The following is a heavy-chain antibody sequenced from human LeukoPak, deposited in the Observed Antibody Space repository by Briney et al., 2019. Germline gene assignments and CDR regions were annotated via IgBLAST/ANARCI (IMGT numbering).Heavy chain of an antibody. D-gene: IGHD3-22*01. CDR3: ASGGYYYDSSRTFDY. CDR2: ISYDGSNK. V-gene: IGHV3-30-3*01. J-gene: IGHJ4*02. CDR1: GFTFSSYA. Sequence: GGSLRLSCAASGFTFSSYAMHWVRQAPGKGLEWVAVISYDGSNKYYADSVKGRFTISRDNSKNTLYLQMNSLRAEDTAVYYCASGGYYYDSSRTFDYWGQGTLVTVSS.